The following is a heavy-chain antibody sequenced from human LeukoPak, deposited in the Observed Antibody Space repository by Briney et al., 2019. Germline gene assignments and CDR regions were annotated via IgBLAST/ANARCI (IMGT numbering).Heavy chain of an antibody. CDR3: ARDLSSGWYGAAFDI. V-gene: IGHV3-30*03. J-gene: IGHJ3*02. CDR1: GFTFSSYG. CDR2: ISYDGSNK. Sequence: GGSLRLSCAASGFTFSSYGMHWVRQAPGKGLEWVAVISYDGSNKYYADSVKGRFTISRDNAKNSLYLQMNSLRDEDTAVYYCARDLSSGWYGAAFDIWGQGTMVTVSS. D-gene: IGHD6-19*01.